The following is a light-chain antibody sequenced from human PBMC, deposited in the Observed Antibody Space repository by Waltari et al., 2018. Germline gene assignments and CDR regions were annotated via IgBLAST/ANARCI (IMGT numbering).Light chain of an antibody. J-gene: IGKJ3*01. CDR1: QDISNY. Sequence: DIQMTQSPSSLSASVGDRVTITCRASQDISNYLAWYQQKPGKVPKLLISAASTLQSGVPSRFSGRGSGTDFTLTISSLQPEDVAIYYCQKYYRAPFTFGPGTKAHIK. CDR3: QKYYRAPFT. V-gene: IGKV1-27*01. CDR2: AAS.